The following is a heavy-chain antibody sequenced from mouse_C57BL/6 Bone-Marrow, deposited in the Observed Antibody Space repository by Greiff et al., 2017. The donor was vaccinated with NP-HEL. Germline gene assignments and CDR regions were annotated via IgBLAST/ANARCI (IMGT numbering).Heavy chain of an antibody. Sequence: VQLQQPGAELVKPGASVKLSCKASGYTFTSYWMQWVKQRPGQGLEWIGEIDPSDSYTNYNQKFKGKATLTVDTSSSPAYMQLSSLTSEDSAVYYCARHGSSPDYWGQGTTLTVSS. CDR1: GYTFTSYW. D-gene: IGHD1-1*01. CDR2: IDPSDSYT. J-gene: IGHJ2*01. CDR3: ARHGSSPDY. V-gene: IGHV1-50*01.